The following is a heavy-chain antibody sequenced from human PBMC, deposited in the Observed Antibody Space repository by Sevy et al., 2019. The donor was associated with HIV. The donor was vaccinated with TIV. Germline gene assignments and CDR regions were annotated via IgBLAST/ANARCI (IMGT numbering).Heavy chain of an antibody. D-gene: IGHD4-17*01. CDR2: ITNSRSSI. CDR3: ARDLPPSATTVAHFDY. CDR1: GFTFSSYE. V-gene: IGHV3-48*03. J-gene: IGHJ4*02. Sequence: GGSLRLSCTASGFTFSSYEMNWVRQAPGKGLEWVSYITNSRSSIYYSNSVRGRFTVSRDNGKNSLYLQMKSLRAEDTAVYYCARDLPPSATTVAHFDYWGRGTLVTVSS.